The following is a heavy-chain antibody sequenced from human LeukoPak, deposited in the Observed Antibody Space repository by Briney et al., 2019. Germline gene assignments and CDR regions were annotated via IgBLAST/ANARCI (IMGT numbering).Heavy chain of an antibody. Sequence: GESRKISCQASGYSFSNYWIGWVRQLPDKGLKWMAIIYPGDSDIRYSPSSQGRVTISADKSINTAYLQWSSLKASDTAIYYCARLQSLATVAFFFDSWGQGTLVTVSS. V-gene: IGHV5-51*01. CDR1: GYSFSNYW. CDR3: ARLQSLATVAFFFDS. D-gene: IGHD4-11*01. J-gene: IGHJ4*02. CDR2: IYPGDSDI.